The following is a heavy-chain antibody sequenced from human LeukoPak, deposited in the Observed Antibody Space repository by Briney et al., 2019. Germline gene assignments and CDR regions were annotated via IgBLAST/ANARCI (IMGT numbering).Heavy chain of an antibody. J-gene: IGHJ5*01. V-gene: IGHV4-30-4*01. CDR1: GGSITSGEHY. CDR3: ARGYNWFDS. Sequence: SQTLSLTCTVSGGSITSGEHYWNWIRQPPGKGLEWIGYIYYSGSTYYNPSLKSRVTISVDTSKNQFSLKLSSVTAADTAMYYCARGYNWFDSWGQGTQVTVSS. CDR2: IYYSGST.